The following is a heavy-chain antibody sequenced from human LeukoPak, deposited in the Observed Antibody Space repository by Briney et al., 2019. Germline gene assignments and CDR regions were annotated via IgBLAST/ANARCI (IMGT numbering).Heavy chain of an antibody. D-gene: IGHD6-6*01. J-gene: IGHJ4*02. V-gene: IGHV1-2*02. Sequence: GASVKVSSKASGYTFTGYYMHWVRQAPGQGLEWMGWINPNSGGTNYAQKFQGRVTMTRDTSISTAYMELSRLRSDDTAVYYCAIVPARHGLGEFDYWGQGTLVTVSS. CDR3: AIVPARHGLGEFDY. CDR1: GYTFTGYY. CDR2: INPNSGGT.